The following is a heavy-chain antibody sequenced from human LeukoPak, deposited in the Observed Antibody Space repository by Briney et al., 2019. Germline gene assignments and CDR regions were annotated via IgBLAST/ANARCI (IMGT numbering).Heavy chain of an antibody. V-gene: IGHV1-18*01. CDR1: GYTFTSYG. D-gene: IGHD1-26*01. CDR3: ARDLDIVGATVHFDY. CDR2: ISAYNGNT. Sequence: GASVKVSCKASGYTFTSYGISWVRQAPGQGLEWMGWISAYNGNTNYAQKLQGRVTMTTDTSTSTAYMELRSLRSDDTAVYYCARDLDIVGATVHFDYWGQGTLVTVSS. J-gene: IGHJ4*02.